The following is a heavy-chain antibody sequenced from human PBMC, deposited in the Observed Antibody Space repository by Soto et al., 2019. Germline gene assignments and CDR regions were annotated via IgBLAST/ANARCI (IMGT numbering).Heavy chain of an antibody. D-gene: IGHD6-13*01. CDR2: IYYSGGT. J-gene: IGHJ5*02. CDR1: GGSISSYY. V-gene: IGHV4-59*08. CDR3: ARSRIEAAGTVYH. Sequence: PSETLSLTCTVSGGSISSYYWSWIRQPPGKGLEWIGYIYYSGGTNYNPSLKSRVTISVDTSKNQFSLKLSSVTAADTAVYYCARSRIEAAGTVYHWGQGTLVTVSS.